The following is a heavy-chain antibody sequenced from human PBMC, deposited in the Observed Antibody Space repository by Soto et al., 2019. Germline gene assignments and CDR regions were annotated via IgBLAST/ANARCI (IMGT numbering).Heavy chain of an antibody. CDR1: GYTFTGYY. V-gene: IGHV1-2*02. J-gene: IGHJ5*02. CDR3: ARDRSGRKNWFDP. Sequence: ASVKVPCKASGYTFTGYYMHGVRQAPGQGLEWMGWINPNSGGTNYAQKFQGRVTMTRDASISTAYMELSRLRSDDTAVYYCARDRSGRKNWFDPWGQGTLVTVSS. CDR2: INPNSGGT. D-gene: IGHD2-15*01.